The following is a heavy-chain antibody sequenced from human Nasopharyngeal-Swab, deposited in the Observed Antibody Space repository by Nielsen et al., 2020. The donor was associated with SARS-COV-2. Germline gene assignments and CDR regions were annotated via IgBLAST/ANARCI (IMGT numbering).Heavy chain of an antibody. CDR3: ASGTYYDFWSGYYRNPNNPHYYYYYGMDV. Sequence: VRQAPGKGLAWVAVISYDGSNKYYADSVKGRFTISRDNSKNTLYLQMNSLRAEDTAVYYCASGTYYDFWSGYYRNPNNPHYYYYYGMDVWGQGTTVTVSS. J-gene: IGHJ6*02. CDR2: ISYDGSNK. V-gene: IGHV3-30-3*01. D-gene: IGHD3-3*01.